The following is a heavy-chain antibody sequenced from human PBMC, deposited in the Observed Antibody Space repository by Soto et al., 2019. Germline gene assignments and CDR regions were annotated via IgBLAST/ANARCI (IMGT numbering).Heavy chain of an antibody. D-gene: IGHD6-19*01. CDR3: ARDTGEQWLVGFDY. V-gene: IGHV1-3*01. CDR1: GYTFTDYA. J-gene: IGHJ4*02. CDR2: INAGNGHT. Sequence: QVQLVQSGAEVKKPGASMKVSCKASGYTFTDYAIHWVRQAPGQRLEWLGWINAGNGHTKYSQKFQGRVTITRDSPASTVYMEGSRLKSEDTAVYFCARDTGEQWLVGFDYWGQGTLVTVSS.